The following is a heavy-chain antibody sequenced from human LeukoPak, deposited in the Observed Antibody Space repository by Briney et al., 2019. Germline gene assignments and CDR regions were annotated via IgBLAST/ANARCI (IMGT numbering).Heavy chain of an antibody. J-gene: IGHJ4*02. CDR2: IYASGST. D-gene: IGHD2-15*01. V-gene: IGHV4-4*07. CDR1: GGSITTYS. Sequence: PSETLSLTCTVSGGSITTYSWSWIRQPAGKGLELIGRIYASGSTTYNPSLKSRVTMSVDTSKNQFSVRLTSVAAADTAVYHCARAAYCSGASCYFDYWGQGTLVTVSS. CDR3: ARAAYCSGASCYFDY.